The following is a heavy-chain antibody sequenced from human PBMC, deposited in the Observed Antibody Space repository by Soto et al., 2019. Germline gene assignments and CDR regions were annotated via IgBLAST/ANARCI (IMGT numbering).Heavy chain of an antibody. CDR1: GFNFNKYA. CDR3: AKADGEQWLLPHLEN. D-gene: IGHD6-19*01. CDR2: ISCCGGTA. Sequence: EVQLLESGGDLVRPGESLRLSCAASGFNFNKYAMSWVRQAPGEGLEWVSGISCCGGTASYADSVKGRFTIARDDSKKTLFLHMNRLRVEDTAEYYCAKADGEQWLLPHLENWGRGTLVTVS. J-gene: IGHJ4*02. V-gene: IGHV3-23*01.